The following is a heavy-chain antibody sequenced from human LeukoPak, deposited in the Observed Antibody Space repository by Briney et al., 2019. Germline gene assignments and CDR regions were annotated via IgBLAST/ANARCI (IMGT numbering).Heavy chain of an antibody. D-gene: IGHD1-7*01. V-gene: IGHV3-23*01. J-gene: IGHJ4*02. Sequence: PGGSLRLSCAASGFTFRDSAMTWVRQAPGKGLKWISAISTSGGDTIYTDSVKGRFTISRDNSRNSLFLQMNGLRAEDTAIYYCAKGGNYAPLDYWGQGTLVTVSS. CDR1: GFTFRDSA. CDR3: AKGGNYAPLDY. CDR2: ISTSGGDT.